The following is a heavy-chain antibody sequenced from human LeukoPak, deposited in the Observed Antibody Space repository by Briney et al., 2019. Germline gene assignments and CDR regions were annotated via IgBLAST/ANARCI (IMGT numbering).Heavy chain of an antibody. V-gene: IGHV3-23*01. D-gene: IGHD3-9*01. CDR2: IIGSGGST. CDR3: AKAGQVVRYFDWYAYYYGMDV. Sequence: GGSLRLSCAASGFTFSSYAMSWVRPAPGKGLEWVSAIIGSGGSTYYADSVKGRFTISRDNSKNTLYLQMNSLRAEDTAVYYCAKAGQVVRYFDWYAYYYGMDVWGQGTTVTVSS. CDR1: GFTFSSYA. J-gene: IGHJ6*02.